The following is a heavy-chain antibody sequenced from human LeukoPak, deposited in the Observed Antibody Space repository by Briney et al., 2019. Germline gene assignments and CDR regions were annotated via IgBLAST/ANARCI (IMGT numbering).Heavy chain of an antibody. CDR2: INHSGST. CDR3: ARTTEGGYTYNYFYYYYMDV. D-gene: IGHD5-18*01. V-gene: IGHV4-34*01. Sequence: PSETLSLTCAVYGGSFSGYYWSWIRQPPGKGLEWIGEINHSGSTNYDPSLKSRVTISVDTSKNQFSLKLSSVTAADTAVYYCARTTEGGYTYNYFYYYYMDVWGKGTTVTISS. CDR1: GGSFSGYY. J-gene: IGHJ6*03.